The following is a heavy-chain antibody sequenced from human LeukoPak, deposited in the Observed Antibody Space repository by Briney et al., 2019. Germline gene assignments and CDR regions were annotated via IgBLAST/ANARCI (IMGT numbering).Heavy chain of an antibody. CDR3: ARGGWSLDY. CDR1: GGSISNFY. V-gene: IGHV4-59*01. J-gene: IGHJ4*02. D-gene: IGHD6-19*01. Sequence: SETLSLTCTVSGGSISNFYWSWVRQPPGKGLEWLGYIHSSGSTYYNPSLKSRVAISADTSKNQSSLKLNSVTAADTAVYYCARGGWSLDYWGPGTLVTVSS. CDR2: IHSSGST.